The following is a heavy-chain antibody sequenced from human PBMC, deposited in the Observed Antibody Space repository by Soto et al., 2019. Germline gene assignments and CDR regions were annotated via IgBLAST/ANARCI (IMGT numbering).Heavy chain of an antibody. V-gene: IGHV3-23*01. J-gene: IGHJ4*02. CDR1: TFTFTDYA. Sequence: EVQLLESVGGLVRPGGSLRLSCVASTFTFTDYAMSWVRQAPGEGLEWVSGISGSGGTTYYVESVKGRFSISRDNSKNTLYLHLNNLRVEDTAIYYCATISDRGIAAALDSWGQGTLVTVSS. CDR2: ISGSGGTT. D-gene: IGHD6-13*01. CDR3: ATISDRGIAAALDS.